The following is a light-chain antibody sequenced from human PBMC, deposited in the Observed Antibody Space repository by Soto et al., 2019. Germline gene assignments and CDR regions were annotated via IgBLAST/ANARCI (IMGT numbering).Light chain of an antibody. J-gene: IGLJ3*02. Sequence: QSALTQPPSASGSPGQSVTISCTGTSSDVGGYNYVSWYQQPPGKAPKVMIYEVSKRPSGVPDRFSGSKSGHTASLTVSGLQAEDEADYYCSSYAGSNNIWVFGGGTKLTVL. V-gene: IGLV2-8*01. CDR2: EVS. CDR1: SSDVGGYNY. CDR3: SSYAGSNNIWV.